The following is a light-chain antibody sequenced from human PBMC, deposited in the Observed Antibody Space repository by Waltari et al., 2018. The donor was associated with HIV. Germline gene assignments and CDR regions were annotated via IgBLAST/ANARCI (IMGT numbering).Light chain of an antibody. CDR3: KSKTRSSTPGV. J-gene: IGLJ1*01. CDR1: SSDIGAYNS. Sequence: QSALTQPASVSGSPGQSITISCTGSSSDIGAYNSVSWYQQHPGKAPKLIIYDVSNRPSGVSGRFSGSKAGNTASLTISGLHAEDEADYFCKSKTRSSTPGVFGTGTKVAVL. V-gene: IGLV2-14*03. CDR2: DVS.